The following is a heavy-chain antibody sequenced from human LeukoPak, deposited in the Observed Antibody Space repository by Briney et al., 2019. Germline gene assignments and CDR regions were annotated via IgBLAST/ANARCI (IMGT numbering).Heavy chain of an antibody. Sequence: SETLSLTCTVYGGSISSYYWRWIRQPPGKGLEWIGYIYYSGSTYYNPSLKSRVTISVATSKTQFSLKLSSVTAADTAVYYCARDLMRVTMVRGVINDAFDIWGQGTMVTVSS. CDR3: ARDLMRVTMVRGVINDAFDI. D-gene: IGHD3-10*01. CDR2: IYYSGST. CDR1: GGSISSYY. V-gene: IGHV4-59*12. J-gene: IGHJ3*02.